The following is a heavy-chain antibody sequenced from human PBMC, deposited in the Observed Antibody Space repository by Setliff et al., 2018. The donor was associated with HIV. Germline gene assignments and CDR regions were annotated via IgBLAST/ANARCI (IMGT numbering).Heavy chain of an antibody. J-gene: IGHJ4*02. Sequence: RASVKVSCRASGYTFTGYYMHWVRQAPGQGLEWRGWINPNSGDTNYAQKFQGWVTMTRDTSMSTAYMELSRLRSDDTAVYYCAREGRMTKRFDYWGQGTLVTVSS. D-gene: IGHD3-10*01. CDR3: AREGRMTKRFDY. CDR1: GYTFTGYY. V-gene: IGHV1-2*04. CDR2: INPNSGDT.